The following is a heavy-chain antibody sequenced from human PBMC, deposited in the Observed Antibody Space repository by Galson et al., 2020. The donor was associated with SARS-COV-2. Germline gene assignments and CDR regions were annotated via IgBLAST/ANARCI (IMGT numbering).Heavy chain of an antibody. Sequence: GGSLRLSCAASGFTFSSYAMSWVRQAPGKGLEWVSAISGSGGSTYYEDSVKGRFTISRDNSKNTLYLQMNSLRAEDTAVYYCAKDPAIAWGFGEHPYYYYGMDVWGQGTTVTVSS. CDR3: AKDPAIAWGFGEHPYYYYGMDV. D-gene: IGHD3-10*01. J-gene: IGHJ6*02. CDR2: ISGSGGST. V-gene: IGHV3-23*01. CDR1: GFTFSSYA.